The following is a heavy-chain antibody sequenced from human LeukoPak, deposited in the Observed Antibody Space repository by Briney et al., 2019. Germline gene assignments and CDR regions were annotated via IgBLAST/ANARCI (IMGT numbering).Heavy chain of an antibody. CDR2: ISRSGDTI. CDR1: GFTFSSYN. J-gene: IGHJ4*02. CDR3: ARDYGDDGEYFDY. V-gene: IGHV3-48*02. D-gene: IGHD4-17*01. Sequence: GGSLRLSCAASGFTFSSYNINWVRQTPGRGLEWLSYISRSGDTIEYEDSVKGRITISRDNAKNSVYLQMNSLRDEDTAVYHCARDYGDDGEYFDYWGQGTLVTVSS.